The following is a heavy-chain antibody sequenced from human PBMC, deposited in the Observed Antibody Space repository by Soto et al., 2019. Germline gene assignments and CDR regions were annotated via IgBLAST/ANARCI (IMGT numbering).Heavy chain of an antibody. D-gene: IGHD2-21*01. Sequence: VGSLRLSCSASGFSVNNNYMTWVRQAPGRRPEWVAVIYTRGTTHYADFATGRFTFSRDNSKNTLYLQMDSLRPEDTAVYYCAKLWGYYFESWGPGTLVTVSS. CDR1: GFSVNNNY. CDR2: IYTRGTT. CDR3: AKLWGYYFES. V-gene: IGHV3-53*01. J-gene: IGHJ4*02.